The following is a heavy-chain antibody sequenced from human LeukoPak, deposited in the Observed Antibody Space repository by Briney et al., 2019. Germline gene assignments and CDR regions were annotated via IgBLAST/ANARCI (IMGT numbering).Heavy chain of an antibody. Sequence: GGSLRLSCAASGFTFDDYAMHWVRQAPGKGLEWVSGISWNSGSIGYADSVKGRFTISRGNAKNSLYLQMNSLRAEDTALYYCAKAAMVNYFDYWGQGTLVTVSS. CDR2: ISWNSGSI. D-gene: IGHD5-18*01. J-gene: IGHJ4*02. V-gene: IGHV3-9*01. CDR3: AKAAMVNYFDY. CDR1: GFTFDDYA.